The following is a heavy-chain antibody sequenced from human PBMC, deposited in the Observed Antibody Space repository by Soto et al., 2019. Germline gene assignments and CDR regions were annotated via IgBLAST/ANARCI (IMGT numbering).Heavy chain of an antibody. D-gene: IGHD4-17*01. V-gene: IGHV1-8*01. CDR2: MNPNSGNT. CDR1: GYTFTSYD. CDR3: ARDFEIGDLDY. J-gene: IGHJ4*02. Sequence: QVQLVQSGAEVKKPGASVKVSCKASGYTFTSYDINWVRQATGQGLEWMGWMNPNSGNTGYAQKLEGRVTMTRNTSIITAYMKLRSLRSEDTDVDYCARDFEIGDLDYWGQGALVTVSS.